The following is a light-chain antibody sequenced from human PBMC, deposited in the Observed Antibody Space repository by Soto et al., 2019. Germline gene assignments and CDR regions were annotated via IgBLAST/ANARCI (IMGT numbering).Light chain of an antibody. CDR1: QSVTSNY. CDR2: GAS. Sequence: EIVVTPSPGTLSLSPGERATLSCGASQSVTSNYLAWYQQKPGQAPRLLIFGASIRVTGIPDRFIGSGSGTDFTLTISRLEPEDFAVYYCQHYVTSLTTFGQGTKVEVK. J-gene: IGKJ1*01. CDR3: QHYVTSLTT. V-gene: IGKV3-20*01.